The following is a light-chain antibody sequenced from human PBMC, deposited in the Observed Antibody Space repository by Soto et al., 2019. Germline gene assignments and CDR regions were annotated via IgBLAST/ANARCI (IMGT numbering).Light chain of an antibody. Sequence: EIGLTQSPGTLSLSPGERATLSCRASQSVSSSFLAWYQQKPGQAPRLLIYAASSRATGIPDRFSGSGSGTAFTLTISRLEPEDFAVYYCQQYGSSPGALTFGGGTKVDNK. J-gene: IGKJ4*01. V-gene: IGKV3-20*01. CDR1: QSVSSSF. CDR2: AAS. CDR3: QQYGSSPGALT.